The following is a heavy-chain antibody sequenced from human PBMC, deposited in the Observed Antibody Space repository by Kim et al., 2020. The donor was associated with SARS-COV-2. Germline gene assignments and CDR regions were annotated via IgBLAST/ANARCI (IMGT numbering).Heavy chain of an antibody. Sequence: KYHTDYVQGRFTISRDNPRNTVHLQMASLRTEDTAVYYCARETLTRYFDLWGRGTLVTVSS. CDR3: ARETLTRYFDL. V-gene: IGHV3-30*10. J-gene: IGHJ2*01. CDR2: K.